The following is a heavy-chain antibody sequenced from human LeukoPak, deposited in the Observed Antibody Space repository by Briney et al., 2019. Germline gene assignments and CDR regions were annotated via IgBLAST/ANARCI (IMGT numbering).Heavy chain of an antibody. D-gene: IGHD5-24*01. V-gene: IGHV4-59*01. CDR3: ARGLMATINYFDY. CDR2: IYYSGST. Sequence: SETLSLTCIVSGGSISSYYWSWIRQPPGKGLEWIGYIYYSGSTNYNPSLKSRVTISVDTSKNQFSLKLSSVTAADTAVYYCARGLMATINYFDYWGQEPWSPSP. CDR1: GGSISSYY. J-gene: IGHJ4*01.